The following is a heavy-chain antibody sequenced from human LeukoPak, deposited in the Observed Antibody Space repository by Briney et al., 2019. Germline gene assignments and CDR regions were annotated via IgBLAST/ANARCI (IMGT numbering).Heavy chain of an antibody. V-gene: IGHV4-39*07. Sequence: SETLSLTCSVSGGSISTYYWGWIRQPPGKGLEWIGSIYYSGSTYYNPSLKSRVTISVDTSKNQFSLKLSSVTAADTAVYYCARVDYDILTGYSHYYYMDVWGKGTTVTISS. CDR3: ARVDYDILTGYSHYYYMDV. CDR2: IYYSGST. D-gene: IGHD3-9*01. CDR1: GGSISTYY. J-gene: IGHJ6*03.